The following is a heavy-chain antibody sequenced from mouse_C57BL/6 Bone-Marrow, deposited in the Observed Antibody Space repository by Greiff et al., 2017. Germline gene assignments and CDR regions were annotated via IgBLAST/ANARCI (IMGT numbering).Heavy chain of an antibody. Sequence: DVMLVESGGGLVQPGGSLKLSCAASGFTFSDYYMYWVRQTPEKRLEWVAYINNGGGSTYYPDTVKGRFTISRANAKNTLYLQMSRLKSEDTAMYYCARHGGGLYYYAMDYWCQGTSVTVSS. CDR3: ARHGGGLYYYAMDY. CDR1: GFTFSDYY. J-gene: IGHJ4*01. V-gene: IGHV5-12*01. D-gene: IGHD6-1*01. CDR2: INNGGGST.